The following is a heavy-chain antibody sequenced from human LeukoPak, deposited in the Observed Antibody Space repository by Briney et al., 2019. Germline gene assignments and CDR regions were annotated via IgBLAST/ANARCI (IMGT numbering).Heavy chain of an antibody. Sequence: PGGSLRLSCAASGFTVSINYMSWVRQAPGKGLEWVPVIYSGGNTYYADSVKGRFTISRDNSKNTVYLQMNSLRAEDTAVYYCARGETSSYDYWGQGTLVTVSS. CDR2: IYSGGNT. J-gene: IGHJ4*02. D-gene: IGHD2-2*01. V-gene: IGHV3-53*01. CDR1: GFTVSINY. CDR3: ARGETSSYDY.